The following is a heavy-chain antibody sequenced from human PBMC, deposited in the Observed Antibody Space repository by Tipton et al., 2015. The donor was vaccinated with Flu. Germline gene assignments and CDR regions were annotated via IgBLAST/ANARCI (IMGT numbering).Heavy chain of an antibody. V-gene: IGHV4-38-2*01. CDR1: GDSIGIDYY. Sequence: TLSLTCSVSGDSIGIDYYWGWVRRPPGKGLEWIGTIFHSGTTYYNPSLKTRLTISVDTSKNQFSLRLSSVTAADTAVYYCARHTGDSVRGLIDYWGQGTLVTVSS. CDR3: ARHTGDSVRGLIDY. J-gene: IGHJ4*02. D-gene: IGHD3-10*02. CDR2: IFHSGTT.